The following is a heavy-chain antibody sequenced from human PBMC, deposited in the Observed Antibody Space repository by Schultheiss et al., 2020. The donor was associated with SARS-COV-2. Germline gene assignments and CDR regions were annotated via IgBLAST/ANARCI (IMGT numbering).Heavy chain of an antibody. V-gene: IGHV3-21*01. J-gene: IGHJ4*02. Sequence: GGSLRLSCAASGFTFSSYSMNWVRQALGKGLEWVSSISSSSSYIYYADSVKGRFTISRDNAKNSLYLQMNSLRAEDTAVYYCARDRYSQGSGWSTGDYWGQGTLVTVSS. CDR1: GFTFSSYS. CDR3: ARDRYSQGSGWSTGDY. CDR2: ISSSSSYI. D-gene: IGHD6-19*01.